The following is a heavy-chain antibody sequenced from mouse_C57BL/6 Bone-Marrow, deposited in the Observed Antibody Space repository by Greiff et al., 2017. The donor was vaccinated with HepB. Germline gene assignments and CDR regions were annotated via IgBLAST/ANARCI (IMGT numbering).Heavy chain of an antibody. J-gene: IGHJ2*01. CDR2: ISYDGSN. V-gene: IGHV3-6*01. D-gene: IGHD4-1*01. CDR3: ARDETGTGYFDY. Sequence: DVQLQESGPGLVKPSQSLSLTCSVTGYSITSGYYWNWIRQFPGNKLEWMGYISYDGSNNYNPSLKNRISITRDTSKNQFFLKLNSVTTEDTATYYCARDETGTGYFDYWGQGTTLTVSS. CDR1: GYSITSGYY.